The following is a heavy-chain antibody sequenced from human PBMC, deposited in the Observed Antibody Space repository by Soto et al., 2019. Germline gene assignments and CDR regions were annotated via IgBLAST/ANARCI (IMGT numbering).Heavy chain of an antibody. V-gene: IGHV1-18*01. CDR2: ISAYTGNT. CDR1: GYTFTSYG. Sequence: ASVKVSCKASGYTFTSYGISWVRQAPGQGLEWMGWISAYTGNTNYAQKLQGRVTMTTDTSTSTAYMELRSLRSDDTAVYYCARGLSIGIAYYYYYGMDVWGQGTTVTVS. CDR3: ARGLSIGIAYYYYYGMDV. D-gene: IGHD3-16*02. J-gene: IGHJ6*02.